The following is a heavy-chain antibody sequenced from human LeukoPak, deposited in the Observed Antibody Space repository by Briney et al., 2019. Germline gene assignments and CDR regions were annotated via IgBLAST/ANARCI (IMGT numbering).Heavy chain of an antibody. CDR3: AGNPGIAAAGTFDY. Sequence: GASVKVSCKASGYTFTSYGISWVRQAPGQGLEWMGWISAYNGNTNYAQKLQGRVTMTTDTSTSTAYMELRSLRSDDTAVYYCAGNPGIAAAGTFDYWGQGTLVTVSS. CDR1: GYTFTSYG. D-gene: IGHD6-13*01. V-gene: IGHV1-18*01. J-gene: IGHJ4*02. CDR2: ISAYNGNT.